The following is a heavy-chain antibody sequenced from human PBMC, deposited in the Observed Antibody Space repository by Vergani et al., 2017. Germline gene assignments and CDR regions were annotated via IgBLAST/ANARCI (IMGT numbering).Heavy chain of an antibody. CDR1: GYTFTSYD. Sequence: QVQLVQSGAEVKKPGSSVKVSCKASGYTFTSYDINWVRQATGQGLEWMGWMNPNSGNTGYAQKFQGRVTMTRNTSISTAYMELSSLRSEDTAVYYCARGLRIRGVVIRYYYYMDVWGKGTTVTVSS. D-gene: IGHD3-3*01. V-gene: IGHV1-8*01. CDR3: ARGLRIRGVVIRYYYYMDV. J-gene: IGHJ6*03. CDR2: MNPNSGNT.